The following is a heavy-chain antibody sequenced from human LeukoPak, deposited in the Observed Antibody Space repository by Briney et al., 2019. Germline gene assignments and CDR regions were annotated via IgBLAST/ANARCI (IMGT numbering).Heavy chain of an antibody. CDR1: GGSFSGYY. CDR2: INHSGGT. J-gene: IGHJ3*02. CDR3: ATGGDSGYRPAAFDI. Sequence: PSETLSLTCAVYGGSFSGYYWSWIRQPPGKGLEWIGEINHSGGTNYNPSLKSRVTISIDTSKNQFSLKLTSVTAADTAVYYCATGGDSGYRPAAFDIWGQGTMVTVSS. D-gene: IGHD5-12*01. V-gene: IGHV4-34*01.